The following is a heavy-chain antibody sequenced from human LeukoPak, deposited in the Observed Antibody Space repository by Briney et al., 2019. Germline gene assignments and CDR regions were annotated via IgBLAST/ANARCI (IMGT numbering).Heavy chain of an antibody. CDR1: GGSISSSSYS. CDR2: IYYSRST. V-gene: IGHV4-39*07. D-gene: IGHD3-9*01. J-gene: IGHJ4*02. CDR3: ANGPHYNILTGFYKVRSHLDY. Sequence: SETLSLTCIVSGGSISSSSYSWGWIRQPPGKGLEWIGSIYYSRSTYYNPSLKSRVTISVDTSKNQFSLKLSSVTAADTALYYCANGPHYNILTGFYKVRSHLDYWGQGTLVTVSS.